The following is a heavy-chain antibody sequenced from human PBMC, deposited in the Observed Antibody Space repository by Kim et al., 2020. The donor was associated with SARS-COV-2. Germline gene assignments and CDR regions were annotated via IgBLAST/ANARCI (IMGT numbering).Heavy chain of an antibody. J-gene: IGHJ3*02. D-gene: IGHD2-15*01. Sequence: GESLKISCKGSGYSFTSYWIGWVRQMPGKGLEWMGIIYPGDSDTRYSPSFQGQVTISADKSISTAYLQWSSLKASDTAMYYCARFVVVVAATEIDAFDIWGQGTMVTVSS. CDR1: GYSFTSYW. CDR2: IYPGDSDT. V-gene: IGHV5-51*01. CDR3: ARFVVVVAATEIDAFDI.